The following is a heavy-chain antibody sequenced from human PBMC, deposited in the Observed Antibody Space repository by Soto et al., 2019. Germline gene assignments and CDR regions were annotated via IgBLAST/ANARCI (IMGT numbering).Heavy chain of an antibody. V-gene: IGHV3-21*01. CDR1: GFTFRSFT. CDR3: TRDASRDSSARGWFDP. J-gene: IGHJ5*02. D-gene: IGHD6-13*01. CDR2: ISSNSAYI. Sequence: GGSLRLSCAASGFTFRSFTMNWVRQAPGKGLEWVSTISSNSAYIYYTDALRGRFTISRDNAKNSLHLQMNSLRAEDTAVYYCTRDASRDSSARGWFDPWGPGALVTVSS.